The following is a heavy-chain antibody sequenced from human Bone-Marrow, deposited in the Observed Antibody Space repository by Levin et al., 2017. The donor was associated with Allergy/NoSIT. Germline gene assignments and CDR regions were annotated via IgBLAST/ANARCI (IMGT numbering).Heavy chain of an antibody. CDR3: AKDYNFAY. CDR1: GFTFSTYA. Sequence: GESLKISCAASGFTFSTYATTWVRQAPGKGLEWVSTVSGSGGSTYYADSVKGRFTISRDNSKNTLYLQMNSLRAEDTAVYYCAKDYNFAYWGQGTLVTVSS. D-gene: IGHD3-10*01. V-gene: IGHV3-23*01. J-gene: IGHJ4*02. CDR2: VSGSGGST.